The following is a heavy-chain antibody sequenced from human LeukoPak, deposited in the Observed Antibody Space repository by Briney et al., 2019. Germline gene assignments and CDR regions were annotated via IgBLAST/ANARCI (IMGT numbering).Heavy chain of an antibody. D-gene: IGHD2-15*01. CDR2: NLYSGTT. V-gene: IGHV4-39*01. CDR3: ARVLRGGTYCFDY. Sequence: RPSETLSLTRTVSGGSISSSSYYWGWIRQPPGKGLEWIGKNLYSGTTYYNPSLKSRFTISVDTSNNQFSRTMWSVTAADTAVYYCARVLRGGTYCFDYRGQGTLVT. CDR1: GGSISSSSYY. J-gene: IGHJ4*02.